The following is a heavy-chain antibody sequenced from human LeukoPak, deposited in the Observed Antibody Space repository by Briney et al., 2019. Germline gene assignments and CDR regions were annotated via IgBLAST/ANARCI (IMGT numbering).Heavy chain of an antibody. Sequence: SDTLALTCAVYGGSFSGYWWTWIRQPPGKGLESIGEINHSGSTNYKPSLKSRVTISIDTSKSQFSLKLNSVTAADTAVYYCARGTAIEPGISTGYYYFDYWGQGTLVTV. V-gene: IGHV4-34*01. CDR3: ARGTAIEPGISTGYYYFDY. D-gene: IGHD3-9*01. CDR1: GGSFSGYW. J-gene: IGHJ4*02. CDR2: INHSGST.